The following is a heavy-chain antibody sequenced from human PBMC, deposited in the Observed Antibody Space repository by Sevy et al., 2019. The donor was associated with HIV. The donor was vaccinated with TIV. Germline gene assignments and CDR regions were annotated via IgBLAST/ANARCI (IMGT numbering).Heavy chain of an antibody. CDR3: ARDMDNVHGMDV. V-gene: IGHV4-59*11. CDR1: GVSISTHS. J-gene: IGHJ6*02. CDR2: IYYNGSA. Sequence: SETLSLTCTVSGVSISTHSWSWIRQPPGKGLEYIGFIYYNGSANYNPSFQSRVTISGDTSMNQLSLKLTSVTAAATAVYYCARDMDNVHGMDVWGQGTTVTVSS. D-gene: IGHD1-1*01.